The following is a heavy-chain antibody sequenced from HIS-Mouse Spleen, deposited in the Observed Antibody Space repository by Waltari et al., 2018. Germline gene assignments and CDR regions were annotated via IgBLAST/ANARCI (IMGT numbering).Heavy chain of an antibody. V-gene: IGHV4-39*07. Sequence: QLQLQESGPGLVKPSETLSLTCTVSGGSISSSSYYWGWIRQPPGKGLAWVGGSYYSGSTYYNPSLKSRVTISVDTSKNQFSLKLSSVTAADTAVYYCAREIPYSSSWYDWYFDLWGRGTLVTVSS. J-gene: IGHJ2*01. D-gene: IGHD6-13*01. CDR1: GGSISSSSYY. CDR2: SYYSGST. CDR3: AREIPYSSSWYDWYFDL.